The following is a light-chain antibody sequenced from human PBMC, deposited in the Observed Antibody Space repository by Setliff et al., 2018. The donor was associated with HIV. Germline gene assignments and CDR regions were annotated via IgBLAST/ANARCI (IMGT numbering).Light chain of an antibody. J-gene: IGKJ4*01. V-gene: IGKV1-8*01. CDR3: QQYYSYPLT. CDR1: QGISSS. Sequence: AIRMTQSPSSLSASTGDRVTITCRVSQGISSSLAWYQQKPGKAPNLLIYAASTLQSGVPSRFSGSGSGTDFTLTISCLQSEDFATYYCQQYYSYPLTFGGGTKVDIK. CDR2: AAS.